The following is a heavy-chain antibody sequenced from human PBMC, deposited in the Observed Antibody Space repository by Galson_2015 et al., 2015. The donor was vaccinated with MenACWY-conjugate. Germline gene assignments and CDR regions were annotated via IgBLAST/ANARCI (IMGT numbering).Heavy chain of an antibody. Sequence: ETLSLTCTVSGGSISGYYWSWIRQSPGKGLEWLGYISYSGDTNYNPSLQSRVAISVDTSTNRFSLSLSSVTAADTAMYYCARHLYGGGECYFCYFDYWGQGTLVTVSS. CDR2: ISYSGDT. J-gene: IGHJ4*02. CDR1: GGSISGYY. V-gene: IGHV4-59*08. D-gene: IGHD2-21*01. CDR3: ARHLYGGGECYFCYFDY.